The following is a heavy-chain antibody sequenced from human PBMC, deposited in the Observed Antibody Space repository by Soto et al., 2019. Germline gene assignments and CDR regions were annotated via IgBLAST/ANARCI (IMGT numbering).Heavy chain of an antibody. CDR2: IYYSGST. V-gene: IGHV4-31*03. J-gene: IGHJ5*02. CDR3: ARAVVVVAATDWFDP. Sequence: SETLSLTCTVSGGSISSGDYYWSWIRQHPGKGLEWIGYIYYSGSTYYNPSLKSRVTISVDTSKNQFSLKLSSVTAADTAVYYCARAVVVVAATDWFDPWGQGTLVTVSS. D-gene: IGHD2-15*01. CDR1: GGSISSGDYY.